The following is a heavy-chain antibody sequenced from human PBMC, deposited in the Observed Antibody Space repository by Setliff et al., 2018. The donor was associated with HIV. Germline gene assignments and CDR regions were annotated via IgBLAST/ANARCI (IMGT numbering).Heavy chain of an antibody. CDR1: GGSINSSAYY. V-gene: IGHV4-39*01. D-gene: IGHD6-13*01. Sequence: PSETRSLTCTVSGGSINSSAYYWGWIRQPPGKGLEWIGSVSYSGSTYYNPSLKSRVTISIDTSKNQFSLKLSSVTAADTALYYCARREINWRAAGGTPFDYWGQGTLVTVSS. CDR3: ARREINWRAAGGTPFDY. J-gene: IGHJ4*02. CDR2: VSYSGST.